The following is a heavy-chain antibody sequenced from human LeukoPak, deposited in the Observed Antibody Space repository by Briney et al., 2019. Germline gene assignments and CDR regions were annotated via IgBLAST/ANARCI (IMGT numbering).Heavy chain of an antibody. J-gene: IGHJ4*02. CDR3: AKWSSSLRAFDF. D-gene: IGHD2-15*01. V-gene: IGHV4-39*01. CDR1: GGSISSTTDY. Sequence: SETLSLTCTVSGGSISSTTDYWGWIRQPPGKGLEWIGSIFYSGTTYYNPSLKSRVTISVDTSKNQFSLKLTSVTAADTAVYYCAKWSSSLRAFDFWGQGILVIVSS. CDR2: IFYSGTT.